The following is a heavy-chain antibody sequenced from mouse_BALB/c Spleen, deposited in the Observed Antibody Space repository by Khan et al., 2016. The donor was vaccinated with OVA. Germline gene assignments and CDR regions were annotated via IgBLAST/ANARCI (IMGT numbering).Heavy chain of an antibody. V-gene: IGHV1-20*02. D-gene: IGHD1-1*02. CDR1: GYSFTSYF. J-gene: IGHJ3*01. CDR3: ARRTGGAFAY. Sequence: VQLKESGPELVKPGASVKISCKASGYSFTSYFMYWVMQSPGKSLEWIGRINPHIGETYYNQKFKDKATLTIDESSSTAYMQLRSLASEDSAVYCCARRTGGAFAYWGQGTLLTVSA. CDR2: INPHIGET.